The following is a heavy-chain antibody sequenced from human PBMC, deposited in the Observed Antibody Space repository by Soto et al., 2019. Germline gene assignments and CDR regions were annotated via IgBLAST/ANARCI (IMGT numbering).Heavy chain of an antibody. CDR1: GGSFSGYY. V-gene: IGHV4-34*01. D-gene: IGHD3-22*01. Sequence: SETLSLTCAVYGGSFSGYYWSWIRQPPGKGLEWIGEINHSGSTNYNPSLKSRVTISVDTSKNQFSLKLSSVTAADTAVYYCGSGVSSGVVITTFHYYYYGMDVWGQGTTVTVSS. CDR3: GSGVSSGVVITTFHYYYYGMDV. CDR2: INHSGST. J-gene: IGHJ6*02.